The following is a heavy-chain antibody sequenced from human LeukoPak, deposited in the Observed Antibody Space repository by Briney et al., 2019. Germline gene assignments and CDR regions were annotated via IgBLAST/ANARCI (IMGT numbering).Heavy chain of an antibody. CDR3: ARDGGYSSGWTEAYYYYGMDV. J-gene: IGHJ6*02. V-gene: IGHV3-30*03. CDR1: GFTFSSYS. Sequence: GGSLRLSCAASGFTFSSYSMNWVRQAPGKGLEWVAVISYDGSNKYYADSVKGRFTISRDNSKNTLYLQMNSLRAEDTAVYYCARDGGYSSGWTEAYYYYGMDVWGQGTTVTVSS. D-gene: IGHD6-19*01. CDR2: ISYDGSNK.